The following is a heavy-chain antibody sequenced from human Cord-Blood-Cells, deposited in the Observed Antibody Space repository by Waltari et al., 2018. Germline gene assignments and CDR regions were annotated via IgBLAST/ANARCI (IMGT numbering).Heavy chain of an antibody. CDR2: INPNSGGT. V-gene: IGHV1-2*02. J-gene: IGHJ4*02. D-gene: IGHD6-6*01. Sequence: QVQRVQSGAEVKKPGASVKVSCKASGYTFTGDYMHWVRQAPGQGLGWMGWINPNSGGTNYARKFQGRVTMTRDTSLSTAYMELSRLRSDDTSVYYCARDYEYSSSCDYWCPGTLVTVSS. CDR1: GYTFTGDY. CDR3: ARDYEYSSSCDY.